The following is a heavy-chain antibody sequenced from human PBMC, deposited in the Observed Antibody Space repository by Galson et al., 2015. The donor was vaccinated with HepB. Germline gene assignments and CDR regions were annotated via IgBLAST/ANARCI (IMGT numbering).Heavy chain of an antibody. J-gene: IGHJ4*02. D-gene: IGHD3-22*01. CDR1: GLTFGDYA. Sequence: SLRLSCATSGLTFGDYAMSWVRQAPGKGLEWVGFIGNKAYSGTTAYAASVKGRFIISRDDSETIAYLQMNSLKTEDTAVYYCARVGVREYEYLYGPSGFYYDPFDYWGQGTLVTVSS. CDR2: IGNKAYSGTT. V-gene: IGHV3-49*04. CDR3: ARVGVREYEYLYGPSGFYYDPFDY.